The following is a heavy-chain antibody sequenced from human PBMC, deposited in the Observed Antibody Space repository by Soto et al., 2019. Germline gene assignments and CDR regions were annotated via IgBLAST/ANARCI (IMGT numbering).Heavy chain of an antibody. J-gene: IGHJ6*02. D-gene: IGHD5-18*01. Sequence: SETLSLTCAVYGGSFSGYYWGWIRQPPGKGLEWIGEINHSGSTNYNPSLKSRVTISVDTSKNQFSLKLSSVTAADTAVYYCARAWIQLWYYYGMDVWGQGTTVT. CDR3: ARAWIQLWYYYGMDV. V-gene: IGHV4-34*01. CDR1: GGSFSGYY. CDR2: INHSGST.